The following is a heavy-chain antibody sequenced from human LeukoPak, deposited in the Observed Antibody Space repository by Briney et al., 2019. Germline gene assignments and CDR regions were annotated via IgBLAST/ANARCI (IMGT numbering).Heavy chain of an antibody. CDR2: TSAYNGNT. CDR1: GYTFTSYG. CDR3: ARLVVGYQLLYPWFDP. D-gene: IGHD2-2*02. J-gene: IGHJ5*02. Sequence: ASVKVSCKASGYTFTSYGISWVRQAPGQGLEWMGWTSAYNGNTNYAQKLQGRVTMTTDTSTSTAYMELRSLRSDDTAVYYCARLVVGYQLLYPWFDPWGQGTLVTVSS. V-gene: IGHV1-18*01.